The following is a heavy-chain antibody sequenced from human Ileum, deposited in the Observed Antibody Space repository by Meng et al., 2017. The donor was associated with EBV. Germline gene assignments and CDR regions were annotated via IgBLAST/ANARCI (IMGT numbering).Heavy chain of an antibody. D-gene: IGHD2-8*01. V-gene: IGHV3-74*01. CDR1: GFDFSRYV. Sequence: EVHVVECGGSLVQPGGSLRVSVAVSGFDFSRYVMHLVRQGPGKGPVWVSRISNDGSFPNYADSVKGRFTISRDNAHNTLYLQMNSLRAEDTAVYYCVRDVNWQLYDYWGQGALVTVSS. CDR2: ISNDGSFP. CDR3: VRDVNWQLYDY. J-gene: IGHJ4*02.